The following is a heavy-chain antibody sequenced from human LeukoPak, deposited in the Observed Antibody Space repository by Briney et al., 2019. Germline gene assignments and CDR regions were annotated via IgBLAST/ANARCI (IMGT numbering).Heavy chain of an antibody. J-gene: IGHJ3*02. D-gene: IGHD6-19*01. CDR2: ISSSSSYT. CDR1: GFTFSDYY. Sequence: PGGSLSLSCAAYGFTFSDYYMSWLRQAPGKGLEWVLYISSSSSYTKYADYVKGRFTISRDNAKNSLYLQMNSLRAEDTAVYYCARDSSGVDAFDIWGQGTMVTVSS. CDR3: ARDSSGVDAFDI. V-gene: IGHV3-11*05.